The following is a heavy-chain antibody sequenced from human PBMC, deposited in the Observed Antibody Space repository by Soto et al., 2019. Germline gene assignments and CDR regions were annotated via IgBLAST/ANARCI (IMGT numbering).Heavy chain of an antibody. CDR3: AALTGATFH. CDR1: GYSFNSYW. CDR2: VHPGNSDI. D-gene: IGHD1-20*01. V-gene: IGHV5-51*01. Sequence: GESLKIACKASGYSFNSYWIGWVRQMPGKGLEWMGIVHPGNSDIRYSPSFQGQVTVSVDRSISTAYLQWSSLKASDTAMYYCAALTGATFHWGQGTLVTVSS. J-gene: IGHJ4*02.